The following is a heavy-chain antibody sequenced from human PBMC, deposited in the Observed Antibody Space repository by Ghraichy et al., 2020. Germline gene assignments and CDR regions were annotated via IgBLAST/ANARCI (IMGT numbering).Heavy chain of an antibody. CDR3: ARVGKYGGTSFDY. D-gene: IGHD4-23*01. Sequence: SQTLSLTCTVSGGSISSYYWSWIRQPPGKGLEWIGYIYYSGSTNYNPSLKSRVTISVDTSKNQFSLKLSSVTAVDTAVYYCARVGKYGGTSFDYWGQGTLVTVSS. J-gene: IGHJ4*02. CDR2: IYYSGST. V-gene: IGHV4-59*01. CDR1: GGSISSYY.